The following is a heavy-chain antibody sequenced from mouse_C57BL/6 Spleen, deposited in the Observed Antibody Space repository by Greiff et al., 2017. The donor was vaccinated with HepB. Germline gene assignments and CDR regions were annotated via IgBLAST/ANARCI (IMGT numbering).Heavy chain of an antibody. V-gene: IGHV5-15*01. CDR2: ISNLAYSI. Sequence: EVHLVESGGGLVQPGGSLKLSCAASGFTFSDYGMAWVRQAPRKGPEWVAFISNLAYSIYYADTVTGRFTISRENAKNTLYLEMSSLRSEDTAMYYCGRHRGVTGAMDYWGQGTSVTVSS. CDR3: GRHRGVTGAMDY. CDR1: GFTFSDYG. J-gene: IGHJ4*01. D-gene: IGHD2-5*01.